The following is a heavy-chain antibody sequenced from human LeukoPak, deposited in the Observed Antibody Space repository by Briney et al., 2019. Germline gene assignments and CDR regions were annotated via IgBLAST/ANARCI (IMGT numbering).Heavy chain of an antibody. Sequence: HPSETLSLTCGAYGESFSGYYWTWIRQPPGKGLEWIGEINHSGSTNYNQSLKSRVTISVDTSKNEFSLKLSSVTAADTAVYYCARLRAGFRWIAAAGTCFDYWGQGTLVTVSS. V-gene: IGHV4-34*01. J-gene: IGHJ4*02. D-gene: IGHD6-13*01. CDR1: GESFSGYY. CDR2: INHSGST. CDR3: ARLRAGFRWIAAAGTCFDY.